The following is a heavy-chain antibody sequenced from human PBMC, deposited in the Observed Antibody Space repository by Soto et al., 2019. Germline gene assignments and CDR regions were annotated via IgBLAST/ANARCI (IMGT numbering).Heavy chain of an antibody. CDR2: IYSGGST. CDR1: GFTVSSNY. V-gene: IGHV3-53*01. J-gene: IGHJ4*02. D-gene: IGHD6-6*01. Sequence: EVQLVESGGGLIQPGGSLRLSCAASGFTVSSNYMSWVRQAPGKGLEWVSVIYSGGSTYYADSVKGRFTISRDNSKNTLYLQMNSMRDEDTAVYYCARRYSSSAPFDYWGQGTLVTVSS. CDR3: ARRYSSSAPFDY.